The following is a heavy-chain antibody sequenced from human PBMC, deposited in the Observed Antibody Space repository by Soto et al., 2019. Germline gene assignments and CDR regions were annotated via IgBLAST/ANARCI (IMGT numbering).Heavy chain of an antibody. CDR2: ISGSGGST. CDR3: AKSYCSGGSCPNDY. J-gene: IGHJ4*02. Sequence: EVQLLESGGGLVQPGGSLRLSCAASGFTFSSYAMNWVRQAPGKGLEWVSAISGSGGSTYYADSVKGRFTISRDNSKNTLYLQMNSLRAEDTAVYYCAKSYCSGGSCPNDYWGQGTLVTVSS. D-gene: IGHD2-15*01. V-gene: IGHV3-23*01. CDR1: GFTFSSYA.